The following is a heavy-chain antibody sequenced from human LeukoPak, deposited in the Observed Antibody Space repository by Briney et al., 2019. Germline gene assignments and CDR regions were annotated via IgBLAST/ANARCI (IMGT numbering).Heavy chain of an antibody. CDR1: GLTRVRFA. D-gene: IGHD3-3*02. J-gene: IGHJ4*02. CDR2: AGGGGDST. Sequence: GWSLTLAYVGSGLTRVRFAMSSVRQAQGKGMEWVASAGGGGDSTNYADSVKGRFTISRESSNNMVYLQMNSVRVEDTATYYCAKDRGQSSNFVFYFEFWGQGALVTVSS. V-gene: IGHV3-23*01. CDR3: AKDRGQSSNFVFYFEF.